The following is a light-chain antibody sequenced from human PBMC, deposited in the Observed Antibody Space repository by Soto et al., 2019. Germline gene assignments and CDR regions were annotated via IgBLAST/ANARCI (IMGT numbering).Light chain of an antibody. Sequence: EIVLTKSPGTLSLSPGEKATLSCRPSQSVSSSFLAWYQHKPGQAPRLLIFGESNRAAGIPDRFSGSRSGTDLTLTIGRLEPEDFAVYYCQLYGSSSITXGQGTRLDIK. CDR2: GES. V-gene: IGKV3-20*01. CDR3: QLYGSSSIT. J-gene: IGKJ5*01. CDR1: QSVSSSF.